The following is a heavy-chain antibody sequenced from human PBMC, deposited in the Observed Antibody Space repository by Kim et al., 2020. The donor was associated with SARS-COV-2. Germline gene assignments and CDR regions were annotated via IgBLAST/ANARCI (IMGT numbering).Heavy chain of an antibody. Sequence: SETLSLTCTVSGGSISSSSYYWGWIRQPPGKGLEWIGSIYYSGSTYYNPSLKSRVTISVDTSKNQFSLKLSSVTAADTAVYYCARGIQLWNYYFDYWGQGTLVTVSS. V-gene: IGHV4-39*01. D-gene: IGHD5-18*01. CDR3: ARGIQLWNYYFDY. CDR2: IYYSGST. CDR1: GGSISSSSYY. J-gene: IGHJ4*02.